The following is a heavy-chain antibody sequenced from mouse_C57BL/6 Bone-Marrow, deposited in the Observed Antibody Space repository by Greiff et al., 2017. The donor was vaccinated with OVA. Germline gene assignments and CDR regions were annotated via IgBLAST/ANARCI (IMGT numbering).Heavy chain of an antibody. CDR1: GYTFTSYW. V-gene: IGHV1-55*01. D-gene: IGHD3-2*02. J-gene: IGHJ3*01. CDR2: IYPGSGST. Sequence: VQLQQPGAELVKPGASVKMSCKASGYTFTSYWITWVKQRPGQGLEWIGDIYPGSGSTNYNEKFKSKATLTVETSSSTAYMQLSSLTSEDSAVYYCARAAQATKAWFAYWGQGTLVTVSA. CDR3: ARAAQATKAWFAY.